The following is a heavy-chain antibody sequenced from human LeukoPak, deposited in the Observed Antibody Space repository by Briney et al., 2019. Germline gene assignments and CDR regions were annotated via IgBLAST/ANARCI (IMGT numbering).Heavy chain of an antibody. J-gene: IGHJ6*03. CDR3: ARDAELKGYCSGGSCYSYYYYYMDV. Sequence: GGSLRLSCAASGFTFSSYSMNWVRQAPGKGLEWVSSISSSSSYIYYADSVKGRFTISRDNAKNSLYLQMNSLRAEDTAVYYCARDAELKGYCSGGSCYSYYYYYMDVWGKGTTVTVSS. V-gene: IGHV3-21*01. D-gene: IGHD2-15*01. CDR1: GFTFSSYS. CDR2: ISSSSSYI.